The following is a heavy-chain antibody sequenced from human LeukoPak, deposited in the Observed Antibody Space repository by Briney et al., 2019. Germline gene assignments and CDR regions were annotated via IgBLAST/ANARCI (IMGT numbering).Heavy chain of an antibody. V-gene: IGHV4-34*01. CDR3: ARGYSGYDRRGKNYYYYYMDV. Sequence: SETLSLTCAVYGGSFSGYYWSWIRESPGKGLEWIGEINHSGSTNYNPSLKSRVTISVDTSKNQFSLKLSSVTAADTAVYYCARGYSGYDRRGKNYYYYYMDVWGKGTTVTVSS. D-gene: IGHD5-12*01. J-gene: IGHJ6*03. CDR1: GGSFSGYY. CDR2: INHSGST.